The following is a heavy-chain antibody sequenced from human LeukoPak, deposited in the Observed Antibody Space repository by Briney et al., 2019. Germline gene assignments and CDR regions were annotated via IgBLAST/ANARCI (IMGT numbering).Heavy chain of an antibody. CDR1: GFTFSSYA. CDR3: ARGPVTGVNGY. CDR2: ISSSSSYI. J-gene: IGHJ4*02. Sequence: PGGSLRLSCAASGFTFSSYAMSWVRQAPGKGLEWVSSISSSSSYIYYADSVKGRFTISRDNAKNSLYLQMNSLRAEDTAVYYCARGPVTGVNGYWGQGTLVTVSS. V-gene: IGHV3-21*01. D-gene: IGHD7-27*01.